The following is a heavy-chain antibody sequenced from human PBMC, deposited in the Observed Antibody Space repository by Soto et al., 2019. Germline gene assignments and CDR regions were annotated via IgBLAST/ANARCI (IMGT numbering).Heavy chain of an antibody. Sequence: GASVKVSCKASGGTFSSYAISWVRQAPGQGLEWMGGIIPIFGTANYAQKFQGRVTITADESTSTAYMELSSLRSEDTAVYYCARDLGDIVVVPAAPVGDAFDIWGQGTMVTVSS. CDR2: IIPIFGTA. CDR3: ARDLGDIVVVPAAPVGDAFDI. J-gene: IGHJ3*02. D-gene: IGHD2-2*01. V-gene: IGHV1-69*13. CDR1: GGTFSSYA.